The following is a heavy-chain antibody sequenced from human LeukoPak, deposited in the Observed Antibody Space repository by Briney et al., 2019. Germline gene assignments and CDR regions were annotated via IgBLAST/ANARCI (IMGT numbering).Heavy chain of an antibody. CDR1: GFTFSSYA. CDR3: AKDLQDYYASGSYYNVLGGAFDY. J-gene: IGHJ4*02. D-gene: IGHD3-10*01. CDR2: ISGSGGST. V-gene: IGHV3-23*01. Sequence: PGGSLRLSCAASGFTFSSYAMSWVRQAPGEGLEWVSGISGSGGSTYYADSVKGRFTISRDNSKNTLYLQMNSLRAEDTAVYYCAKDLQDYYASGSYYNVLGGAFDYWGQGTLVT.